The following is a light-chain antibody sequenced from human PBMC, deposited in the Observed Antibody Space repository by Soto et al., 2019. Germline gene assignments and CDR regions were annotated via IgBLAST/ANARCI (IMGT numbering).Light chain of an antibody. CDR2: GTS. Sequence: EIVMTQFPATLSVSPGERATLSCRASQSVSSKLAWHQQKPGQAPRLLIYGTSTRATGIPARFSGSGSGTEFTLTISSLQSEDFAVYYCQQYNNWPQTFGQGTKVDI. V-gene: IGKV3-15*01. J-gene: IGKJ1*01. CDR1: QSVSSK. CDR3: QQYNNWPQT.